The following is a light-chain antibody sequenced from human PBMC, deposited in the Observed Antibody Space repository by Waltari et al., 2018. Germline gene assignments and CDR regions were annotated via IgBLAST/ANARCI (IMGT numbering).Light chain of an antibody. CDR2: EVS. V-gene: IGLV2-18*02. J-gene: IGLJ2*01. CDR1: HRHIGTYNR. CDR3: NSYTSSSTVV. Sequence: QSALTQPPSVSGSPGQSVTISCTGTHRHIGTYNRVSCYQQPPGTAPKLMMYEVSNRPSGVPDRFSGSKSGNTASLTISGVQAEDEADYYCNSYTSSSTVVFGGGTKLTVL.